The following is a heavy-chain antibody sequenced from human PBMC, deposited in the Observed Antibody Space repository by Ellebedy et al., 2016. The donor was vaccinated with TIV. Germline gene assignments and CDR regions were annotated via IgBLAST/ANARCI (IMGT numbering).Heavy chain of an antibody. CDR1: GFTFSSYG. J-gene: IGHJ4*02. CDR2: IWSDGNNK. D-gene: IGHD1-1*01. V-gene: IGHV3-33*01. CDR3: ARDAGYNWNARYLDY. Sequence: PGGSLRLSCAASGFTFSSYGMHWVRQAPGKGLEWVAVIWSDGNNKDYADSVKGRFTISRDNSKNTLYLQMNSLRAEDTAVYYCARDAGYNWNARYLDYWGQGPLVTVSS.